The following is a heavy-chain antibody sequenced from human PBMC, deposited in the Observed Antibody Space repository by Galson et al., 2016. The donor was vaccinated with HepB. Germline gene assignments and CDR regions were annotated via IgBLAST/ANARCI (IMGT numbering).Heavy chain of an antibody. Sequence: SLRLSCAASGFTFSSYAMNWVRQAPGKGLEWVATLTGSGGGTYYADSVKGRFTISRDNSKNTLYLEMISPRAVDTAVYYCAKVPHHSTGWPREIDYWGQGTLVIVSS. J-gene: IGHJ4*02. CDR1: GFTFSSYA. D-gene: IGHD6-25*01. V-gene: IGHV3-23*01. CDR2: LTGSGGGT. CDR3: AKVPHHSTGWPREIDY.